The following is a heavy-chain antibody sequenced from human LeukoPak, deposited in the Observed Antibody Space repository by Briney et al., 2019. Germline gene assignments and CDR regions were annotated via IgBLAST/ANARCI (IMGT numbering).Heavy chain of an antibody. Sequence: GGSLRLSCAASGFTVSSNYMSWVRQAPGKGLEWVSVFKSGGSTYYADSVKGRFTISRDNSKNTLYLQMNSLRAEDTAVYYCAKGGRLYYYDSSGYYYFDYWGQGTLVTVSS. D-gene: IGHD3-22*01. V-gene: IGHV3-53*05. CDR3: AKGGRLYYYDSSGYYYFDY. CDR2: FKSGGST. J-gene: IGHJ4*02. CDR1: GFTVSSNY.